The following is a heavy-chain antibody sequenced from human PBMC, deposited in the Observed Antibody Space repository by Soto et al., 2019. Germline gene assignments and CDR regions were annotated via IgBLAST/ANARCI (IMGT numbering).Heavy chain of an antibody. D-gene: IGHD2-21*02. CDR1: EYTFTSYA. CDR2: INAGNGNT. Sequence: ASVKVSCKASEYTFTSYAMHWARQAPGQRLEWKGWINAGNGNTKYSQKLQGRVTITRYTSASTAYMELSSLRSEDTAVYYCARSIVVVTALDYWGQGTLVTVSS. CDR3: ARSIVVVTALDY. J-gene: IGHJ4*02. V-gene: IGHV1-3*01.